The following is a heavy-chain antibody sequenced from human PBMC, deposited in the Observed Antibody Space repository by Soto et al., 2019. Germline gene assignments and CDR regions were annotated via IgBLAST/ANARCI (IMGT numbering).Heavy chain of an antibody. CDR3: ARETPVSLVPAAHYYYYGMDV. CDR2: IYYSGST. V-gene: IGHV4-59*01. Sequence: PSELLCLRSSVAWGSSIGYYCSRIRQPPGKGLEWIGYIYYSGSTNYNPSLKSRVTRSVDTSKNQFSLKLSSVTAADTAVYYCARETPVSLVPAAHYYYYGMDVWGQGTTVTVTS. D-gene: IGHD2-2*01. J-gene: IGHJ6*02. CDR1: WGSSIGYY.